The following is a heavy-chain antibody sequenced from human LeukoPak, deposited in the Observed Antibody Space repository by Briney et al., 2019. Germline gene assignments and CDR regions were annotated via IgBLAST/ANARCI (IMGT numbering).Heavy chain of an antibody. D-gene: IGHD6-13*01. CDR1: GYTFTTYG. CDR3: ARVDANTWYGKIDY. J-gene: IGHJ4*02. V-gene: IGHV1-18*01. CDR2: ISAYKGNT. Sequence: GASVKVSCKASGYTFTTYGISWVRQAPGQGLEWMGWISAYKGNTNYAQKLQGRVTMTTETSTSTAYMELRSLRSDDTAVYYCARVDANTWYGKIDYWGQGTLVTVSS.